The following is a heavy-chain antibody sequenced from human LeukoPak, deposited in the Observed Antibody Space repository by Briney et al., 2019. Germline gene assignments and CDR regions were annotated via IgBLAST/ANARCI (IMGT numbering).Heavy chain of an antibody. J-gene: IGHJ3*02. CDR1: GGSISSGSYY. Sequence: SQTLSLTCTVSGGSISSGSYYWSWIRQPAGKGLEWIGRIYTSGSTNYNPSLKSRVTIPVDTSKNQFSLKLSSVTAADTAVYYCARERWRQLPDDAFDIWGQGIMVTVSS. CDR2: IYTSGST. CDR3: ARERWRQLPDDAFDI. V-gene: IGHV4-61*02. D-gene: IGHD5-24*01.